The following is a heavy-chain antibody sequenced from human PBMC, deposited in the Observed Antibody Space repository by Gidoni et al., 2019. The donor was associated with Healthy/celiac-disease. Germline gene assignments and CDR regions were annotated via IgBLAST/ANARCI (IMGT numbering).Heavy chain of an antibody. CDR1: CFTFSSYA. CDR3: AKDRIAAAETYYYGMDV. CDR2: ISGSGGST. V-gene: IGHV3-23*01. Sequence: EVQLLASGGGLVQPGGSLRLSCASSCFTFSSYAMSGVRQAPGKGLEWVSAISGSGGSTYYADSVKGRFTISRDNSKNTLYLQMNSLRAEDTALYYCAKDRIAAAETYYYGMDVWGQGTTVTVSS. D-gene: IGHD6-13*01. J-gene: IGHJ6*02.